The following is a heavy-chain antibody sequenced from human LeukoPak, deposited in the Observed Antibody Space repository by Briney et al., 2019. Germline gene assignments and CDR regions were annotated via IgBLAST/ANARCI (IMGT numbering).Heavy chain of an antibody. CDR2: IWYDGSNK. CDR1: GFTFSSYG. V-gene: IGHV3-33*06. Sequence: GGSLRLSCAASGFTFSSYGMHWVRQAPGKGLEWVAVIWYDGSNKYYADSVRGRFTISRDNSKNTLYLQMNSLRVDDTAIYYCAKVVWATGKTFYFDYWGQGTLVTASS. CDR3: AKVVWATGKTFYFDY. J-gene: IGHJ4*02. D-gene: IGHD1-14*01.